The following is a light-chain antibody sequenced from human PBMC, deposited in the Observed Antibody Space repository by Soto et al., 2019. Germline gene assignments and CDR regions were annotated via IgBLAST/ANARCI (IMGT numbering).Light chain of an antibody. CDR1: QSVSSSY. CDR3: QQYGSSPYN. CDR2: GAS. V-gene: IGKV3-20*01. J-gene: IGKJ2*01. Sequence: EIVLTQSPGTLSLSPGERGTLSCRASQSVSSSYLAWYQQKPGQAPRLLIYGASSRATGIPDRFSGSGCGTDFALTISRLEPEDFAVFYCQQYGSSPYNFGQGTKLEIK.